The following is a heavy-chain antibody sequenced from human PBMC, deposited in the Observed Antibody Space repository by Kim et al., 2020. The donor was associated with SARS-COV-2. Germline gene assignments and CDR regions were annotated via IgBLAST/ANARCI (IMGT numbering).Heavy chain of an antibody. D-gene: IGHD6-19*01. CDR1: GYTFTSYG. V-gene: IGHV1-18*01. J-gene: IGHJ3*02. CDR3: PRDLSRIAVAGTWGSSLI. CDR2: ISAYNGNT. Sequence: ASVKVSCKASGYTFTSYGISWVRQAPGQGLAWMGWISAYNGNTNYAQTLQGRVTMTTDTYTSTAYIELRSLRSDDTAVYYCPRDLSRIAVAGTWGSSLIWGQGTIVTVSS.